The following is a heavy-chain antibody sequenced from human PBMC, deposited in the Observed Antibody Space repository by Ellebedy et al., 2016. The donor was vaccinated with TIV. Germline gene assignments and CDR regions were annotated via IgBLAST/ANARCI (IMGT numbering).Heavy chain of an antibody. CDR3: ARDRGYDTFDY. CDR2: TKEDGSEK. V-gene: IGHV3-7*01. Sequence: PGGSLRLSCAASGFTFSSYAMRWVRQAPGKGLEWVANTKEDGSEKYYVDSVRGRFTISRDNAKNSLYLQMNSLRAEDTAVYYCARDRGYDTFDYWGQGILVTVSS. D-gene: IGHD5-12*01. J-gene: IGHJ4*02. CDR1: GFTFSSYA.